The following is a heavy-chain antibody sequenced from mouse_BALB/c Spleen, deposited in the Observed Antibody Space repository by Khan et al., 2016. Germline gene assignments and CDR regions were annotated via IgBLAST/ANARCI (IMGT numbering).Heavy chain of an antibody. CDR1: GFDFSRYW. CDR3: SRLHYSGRFAY. D-gene: IGHD1-2*01. V-gene: IGHV4-1*02. CDR2: INPDSSTI. J-gene: IGHJ3*01. Sequence: EVELVESGGGLVQPGGSLKLSCAASGFDFSRYWMSWVRQAPGKGLEWIGEINPDSSTINYTPSLKDKFIISRDNAKNTLYLQMSKVRSEDTDLYYRSRLHYSGRFAYRVLAALVAIAA.